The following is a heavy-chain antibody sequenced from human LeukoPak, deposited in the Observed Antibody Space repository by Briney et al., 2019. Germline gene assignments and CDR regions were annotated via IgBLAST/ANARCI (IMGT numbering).Heavy chain of an antibody. J-gene: IGHJ5*02. CDR3: AREAAAGSVWFDP. Sequence: SETLSLTCTVSGGSISSYYWSWIRQPPGKGLEWIGYIYYSGSTNYNPSLKSRVTISVDTSKNQFSLKLSSVTAADTAVYYCAREAAAGSVWFDPWGQGTLVTVSS. CDR1: GGSISSYY. CDR2: IYYSGST. D-gene: IGHD6-13*01. V-gene: IGHV4-59*01.